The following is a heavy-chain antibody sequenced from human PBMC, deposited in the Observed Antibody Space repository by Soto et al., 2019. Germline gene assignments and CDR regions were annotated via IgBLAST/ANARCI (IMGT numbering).Heavy chain of an antibody. CDR3: ASEGSDYYDSSGPYDAFDI. Sequence: ASVKVSCKASGYTFTSYYMHWVRQAPGQGLEWMGIINPSGGSTSYAQKFQGRVTMTRDTSTSTAYMELSSLRSEDTAVYYCASEGSDYYDSSGPYDAFDIWGQGTMVTVSS. J-gene: IGHJ3*02. D-gene: IGHD3-22*01. V-gene: IGHV1-46*01. CDR1: GYTFTSYY. CDR2: INPSGGST.